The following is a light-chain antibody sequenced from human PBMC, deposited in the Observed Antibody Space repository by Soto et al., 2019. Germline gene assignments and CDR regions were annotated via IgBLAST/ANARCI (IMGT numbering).Light chain of an antibody. J-gene: IGKJ5*01. V-gene: IGKV3-15*01. CDR1: QRVSSN. CDR3: QQYKSWPPIT. CDR2: GAS. Sequence: ELVVTQSVAPLSVSQGARSPLSFRASQRVSSNLAWYQQKAGQAPTLLIYGASTRATGIPARFSGSGSGTEFTLTISRLQSEDLAVYYCQQYKSWPPITFGQGTRLDI.